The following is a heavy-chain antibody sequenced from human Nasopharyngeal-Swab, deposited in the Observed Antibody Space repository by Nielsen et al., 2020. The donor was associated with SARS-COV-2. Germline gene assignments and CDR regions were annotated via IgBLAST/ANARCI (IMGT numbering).Heavy chain of an antibody. CDR1: GDSISRYY. CDR3: ASLRDYANYYMDV. CDR2: VSHTGST. J-gene: IGHJ6*03. Sequence: SETLSLTCTVSGDSISRYYWGWIRQPPGKGLEWIGTVSHTGSTYYNPSLMSRVTISVDTSRNQFSLKLSSVTAADTAVYYCASLRDYANYYMDVWGKGTTVTVSS. D-gene: IGHD4-17*01. V-gene: IGHV4-38-2*02.